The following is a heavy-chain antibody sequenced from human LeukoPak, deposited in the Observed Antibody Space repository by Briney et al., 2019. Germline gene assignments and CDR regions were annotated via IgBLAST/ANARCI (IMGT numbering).Heavy chain of an antibody. CDR2: INPNSGGT. V-gene: IGHV1-2*06. Sequence: ASVKVSCKASGYTFTGYYMHWVRQAPGQGLEWMGRINPNSGGTNYAQKFQGRVTMTRDTSISTAYMELSRLRSDDTAVYYCARAYYYDRSSLDYWGQGTLVTVSS. J-gene: IGHJ4*02. D-gene: IGHD3-22*01. CDR3: ARAYYYDRSSLDY. CDR1: GYTFTGYY.